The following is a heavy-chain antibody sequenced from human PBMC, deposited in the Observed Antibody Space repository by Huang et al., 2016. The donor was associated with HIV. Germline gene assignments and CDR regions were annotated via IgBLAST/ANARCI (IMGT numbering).Heavy chain of an antibody. D-gene: IGHD5-12*01. CDR3: ARDLWLRDLYYYYYMDV. J-gene: IGHJ6*03. V-gene: IGHV3-30-3*01. Sequence: QVQLVESGGGVVQPGRSLRLSCAASRFTFSNYAMHWVRQGPGKGLEGVAVISYDGSNKYYADSVKGRFTISRDNSKNTLYLQMNSLRAEDTAVYYCARDLWLRDLYYYYYMDVWGKGTTVTVSS. CDR1: RFTFSNYA. CDR2: ISYDGSNK.